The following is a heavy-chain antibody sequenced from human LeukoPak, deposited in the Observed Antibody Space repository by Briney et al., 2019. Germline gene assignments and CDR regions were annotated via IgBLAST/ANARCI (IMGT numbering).Heavy chain of an antibody. V-gene: IGHV1-8*01. CDR2: MNPNSGNT. CDR1: GYTFTSYD. J-gene: IGHJ5*02. CDR3: ARGQSGYVGDLLARSRYNWFDP. D-gene: IGHD5-12*01. Sequence: ASVKVSCKASGYTFTSYDINWVRQATGQGLEWMGWMNPNSGNTGYAQKFQGRVTMTRNTSISTAYMELSSLRSEDTAVYYCARGQSGYVGDLLARSRYNWFDPWGQGTLVTVSS.